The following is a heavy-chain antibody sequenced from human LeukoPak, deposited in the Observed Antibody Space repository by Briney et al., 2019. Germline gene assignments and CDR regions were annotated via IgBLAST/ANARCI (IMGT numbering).Heavy chain of an antibody. CDR3: ARDPTPYYDSSGYPERADAFDI. J-gene: IGHJ3*02. Sequence: PSETLSLTCAVYGGSFSGYYWSWIRQHPGKGLEWIGYIYYSGSTYYNPSLKSRVTISVDTSKNQFSLKLSSVTAADTAGYYCARDPTPYYDSSGYPERADAFDIWGQGTMVTVSS. V-gene: IGHV4-31*11. CDR1: GGSFSGYY. CDR2: IYYSGST. D-gene: IGHD3-22*01.